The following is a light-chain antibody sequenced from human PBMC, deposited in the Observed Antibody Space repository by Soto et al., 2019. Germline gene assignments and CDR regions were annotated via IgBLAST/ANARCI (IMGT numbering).Light chain of an antibody. J-gene: IGKJ2*01. V-gene: IGKV1-39*01. CDR2: AAS. CDR1: QRMSNY. Sequence: DIPMTQSPSSLSASVGDRVTITCRASQRMSNYLNWYQHKPGKAPRLLIYAASSLQSGVPSRFSGSGYGTDFTLTISSLQPEDFATYYCQQSYSTLDYTFGQGTKVEIK. CDR3: QQSYSTLDYT.